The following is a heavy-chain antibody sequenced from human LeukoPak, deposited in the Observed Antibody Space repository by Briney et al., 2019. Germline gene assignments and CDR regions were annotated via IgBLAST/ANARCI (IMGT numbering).Heavy chain of an antibody. CDR2: IYPGDSDT. V-gene: IGHV5-51*01. D-gene: IGHD6-19*01. Sequence: GESLKISCKGSGYTFSNFWIAWVRQMPGKGLEWMGIIYPGDSDTTYSPSFRGQVTISADKSISTAYLQWSSLKASDTAMYYCARQFSSGWYTGFGPWGQGTLVTVSS. J-gene: IGHJ5*02. CDR1: GYTFSNFW. CDR3: ARQFSSGWYTGFGP.